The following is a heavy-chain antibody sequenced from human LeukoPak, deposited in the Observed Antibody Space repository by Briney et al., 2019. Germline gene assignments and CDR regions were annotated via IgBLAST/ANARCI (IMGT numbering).Heavy chain of an antibody. CDR3: ARVPLRWYYMDV. V-gene: IGHV4-38-2*02. Sequence: SETLSLTCTVSGYSISSGYYWGWIRQPPGKGLGWIGSIYHSGSTYYNPSLKSRVTISVDTSKNQFSLKLSSVTAADTAVYYCARVPLRWYYMDVWGKGTTVTVSS. CDR1: GYSISSGYY. D-gene: IGHD4-23*01. CDR2: IYHSGST. J-gene: IGHJ6*03.